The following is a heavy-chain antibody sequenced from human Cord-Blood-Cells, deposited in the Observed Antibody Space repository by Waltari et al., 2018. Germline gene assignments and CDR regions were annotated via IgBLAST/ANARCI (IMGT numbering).Heavy chain of an antibody. CDR2: IYYTGAT. CDR3: AREDRGSGPFYKGDN. J-gene: IGHJ4*02. D-gene: IGHD3-10*01. CDR1: GGSIRSSSYY. Sequence: QLQLQESGPGLVKPSETLSLTCTVSGGSIRSSSYYWGWIRQPPGKGLEWLGTIYYTGATKYDPSLQSRVSISVDTSKNQFSLSLGSVTAADTAVYYCAREDRGSGPFYKGDNWGQGTLVTVSS. V-gene: IGHV4-39*02.